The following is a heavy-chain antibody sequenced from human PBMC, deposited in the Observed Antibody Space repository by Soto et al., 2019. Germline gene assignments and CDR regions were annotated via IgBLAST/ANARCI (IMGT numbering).Heavy chain of an antibody. CDR1: GGSLTKYY. Sequence: KASETLSLTCTVSGGSLTKYYWSWIRHPAGKGLEWIGRSSTSVNVVSKASPRRRLTMSVDTSKNQFSLRLTSVTAADTAVYYCARDTNDFWSLYPLAFDYWGQGALVTVSS. CDR2: SSTSVNV. J-gene: IGHJ4*02. V-gene: IGHV4-4*07. CDR3: ARDTNDFWSLYPLAFDY. D-gene: IGHD3-3*01.